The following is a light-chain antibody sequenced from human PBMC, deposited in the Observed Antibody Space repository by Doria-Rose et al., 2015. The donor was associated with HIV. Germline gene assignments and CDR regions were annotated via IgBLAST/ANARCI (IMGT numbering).Light chain of an antibody. V-gene: IGKV3-20*01. J-gene: IGKJ1*01. CDR3: HQYGTSWT. Sequence: EIVLTQSPGTLSLSPGERATLSCRGSQSFSSTYLAWYQQKPGQAPSLLIYDGSTRATGIPDRFSASGSGTDFTLTINRLEPEDFALYYCHQYGTSWTFGQGTKVEI. CDR2: DGS. CDR1: QSFSSTY.